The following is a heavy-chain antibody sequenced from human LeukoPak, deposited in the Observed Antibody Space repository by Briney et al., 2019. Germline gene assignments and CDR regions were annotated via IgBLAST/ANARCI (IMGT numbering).Heavy chain of an antibody. D-gene: IGHD4-17*01. J-gene: IGHJ3*02. CDR2: IYYSGST. CDR3: ASHTTVTPYDALDI. V-gene: IGHV4-59*08. CDR1: GGSISSYY. Sequence: SETLSLTCTVSGGSISSYYWSWIRQPPGKGLEWIGYIYYSGSTNYNPSLKSRVTISVDTSKNQFSLKLSSVTAADTAVYYCASHTTVTPYDALDIWGQGTMVTVSS.